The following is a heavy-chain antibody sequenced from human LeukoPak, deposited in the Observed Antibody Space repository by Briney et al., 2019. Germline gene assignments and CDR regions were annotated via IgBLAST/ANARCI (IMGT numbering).Heavy chain of an antibody. V-gene: IGHV4-34*01. CDR2: INHSGST. J-gene: IGHJ4*02. Sequence: SETLSLTCAVYGGSFSGYYWSWIRQPPGKGLEWIGEINHSGSTNYNPSLKSRVTISVDTSKNQFSLKLSSVTAADTAVYYCARSPDTAMGESCGQGTLVTVSS. CDR3: ARSPDTAMGES. D-gene: IGHD5-18*01. CDR1: GGSFSGYY.